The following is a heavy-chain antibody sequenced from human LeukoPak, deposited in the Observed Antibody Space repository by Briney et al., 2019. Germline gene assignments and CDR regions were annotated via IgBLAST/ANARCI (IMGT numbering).Heavy chain of an antibody. Sequence: PSETLSLTCTVSGYSISSGYYWGWIRQPPGKGLEWIGSIYHSGSTYYNPSLKSRVTISVDTSKNQFSLKLSSVTAADTAVYYCARPRGYSSSWYGGLEGAFDYWGQGTLVTVSS. D-gene: IGHD6-13*01. CDR2: IYHSGST. CDR3: ARPRGYSSSWYGGLEGAFDY. CDR1: GYSISSGYY. V-gene: IGHV4-38-2*02. J-gene: IGHJ4*02.